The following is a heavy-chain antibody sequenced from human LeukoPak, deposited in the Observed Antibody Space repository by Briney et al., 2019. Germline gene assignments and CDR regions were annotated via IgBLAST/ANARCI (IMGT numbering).Heavy chain of an antibody. CDR3: AKSNSESQTTVGN. CDR1: GFTFNTYG. V-gene: IGHV3-33*06. Sequence: GRSLRLSCAASGFTFNTYGMHWVRQAPGKGLEWVAVIWSDGTHEYYSDSVKGRFTISRDNSKNTLYLEMNSLRVEDTAVYYCAKSNSESQTTVGNWGQGTLVTVSS. D-gene: IGHD1-26*01. CDR2: IWSDGTHE. J-gene: IGHJ4*02.